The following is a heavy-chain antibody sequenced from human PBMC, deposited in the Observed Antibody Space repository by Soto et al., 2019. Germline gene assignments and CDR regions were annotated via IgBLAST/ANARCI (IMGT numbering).Heavy chain of an antibody. CDR2: MKGDGSKE. J-gene: IGHJ3*02. CDR1: GFTFSTSW. D-gene: IGHD4-17*01. Sequence: VQLVESGGGLVQPGGSLRLSCLASGFTFSTSWMTWVRQAPGKGLEWVANMKGDGSKENYVDSVKGRFTISRDNAKNSLFLQMNSLRDEDTALYYCARDLNYGVSTVYYDVFDTGGQGTMVTVSP. V-gene: IGHV3-7*01. CDR3: ARDLNYGVSTVYYDVFDT.